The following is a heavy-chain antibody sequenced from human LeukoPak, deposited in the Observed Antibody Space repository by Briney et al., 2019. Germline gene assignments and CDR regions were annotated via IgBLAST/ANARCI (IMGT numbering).Heavy chain of an antibody. CDR2: INPNSGGT. D-gene: IGHD3-22*01. CDR1: GYTFTGYY. J-gene: IGHJ4*02. V-gene: IGHV1-2*02. Sequence: ASVKVSCKASGYTFTGYYMHWVRQAPGQGLEWMGWINPNSGGTNYAQKFQGRVTMTRDTSISTAYMELSRLRSDDTAVYYRARVWYYYDSSGYYDYWGQGTLVTVSS. CDR3: ARVWYYYDSSGYYDY.